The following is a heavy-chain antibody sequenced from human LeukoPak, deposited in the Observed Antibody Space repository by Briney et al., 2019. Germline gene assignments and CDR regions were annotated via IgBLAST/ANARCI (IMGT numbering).Heavy chain of an antibody. D-gene: IGHD3-10*01. CDR1: EFVFSDYY. J-gene: IGHJ4*02. CDR3: AREMEGDHGSGTFFDL. CDR2: ISDSGSTI. V-gene: IGHV3-11*01. Sequence: PGGSLRLSCAASEFVFSDYYMSWIRQAPGKGLEWVSYISDSGSTIYYADSVKGRFTISRDNVKNSLYLQMNGLRAEDTAVYYCAREMEGDHGSGTFFDLWGQGNMVTVSS.